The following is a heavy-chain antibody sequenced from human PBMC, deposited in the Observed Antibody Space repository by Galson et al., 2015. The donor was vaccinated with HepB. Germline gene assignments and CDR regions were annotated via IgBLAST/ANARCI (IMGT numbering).Heavy chain of an antibody. V-gene: IGHV3-7*05. D-gene: IGHD3-16*01. CDR1: GFNFKNYW. J-gene: IGHJ4*02. Sequence: SLRLSCAASGFNFKNYWMSWVRQAPGKGLEWVANIKQDGSEKYSVDSVKGRFTISRDNAKKLLYLQMNSLRAEDTAVYYCARCAWGTSCYFDYWGQGNLVTVSS. CDR3: ARCAWGTSCYFDY. CDR2: IKQDGSEK.